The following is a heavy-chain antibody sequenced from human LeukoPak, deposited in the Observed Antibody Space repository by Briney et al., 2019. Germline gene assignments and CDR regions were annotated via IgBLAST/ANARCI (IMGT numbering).Heavy chain of an antibody. Sequence: GASVKVSCKASGYTFTSYGISWVRQAPGQGLEWMGWISAYNGNTNYAQKLQGRVTMTTDTSTSTVYMELSSLRSEDTAVYYCASLSLGSGYYYWGQGTLVTVSS. CDR1: GYTFTSYG. D-gene: IGHD3-3*01. J-gene: IGHJ4*02. CDR2: ISAYNGNT. CDR3: ASLSLGSGYYY. V-gene: IGHV1-18*01.